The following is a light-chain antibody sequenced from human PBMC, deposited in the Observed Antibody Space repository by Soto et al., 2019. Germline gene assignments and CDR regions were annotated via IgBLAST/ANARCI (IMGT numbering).Light chain of an antibody. CDR1: QTISRNF. CDR3: QQYGSSPRT. V-gene: IGKV3-20*01. J-gene: IGKJ1*01. Sequence: EIVLTQSPGTLSLSPGERATLSCGASQTISRNFLAWYQQKPGQAPRLLIYGASNRASGIPDRFSGSGSGTDFTLTISRLEPEDFAVYYCQQYGSSPRTFGQGTKVDIK. CDR2: GAS.